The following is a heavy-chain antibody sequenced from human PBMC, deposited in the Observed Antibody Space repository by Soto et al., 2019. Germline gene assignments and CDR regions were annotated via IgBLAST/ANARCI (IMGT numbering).Heavy chain of an antibody. CDR2: ISYDGINK. Sequence: QVQVVESGGGVVQPGRSLRLSCVASGFTFSTYGMHWVRQAPGKGLEWVAVISYDGINKYYADSVKGRFSISRDASRNTLYLQMNSLRAVDTAVYYCVAAYVRTDTFDIWGQGTVVTVSS. D-gene: IGHD3-10*02. J-gene: IGHJ3*02. V-gene: IGHV3-30*03. CDR1: GFTFSTYG. CDR3: VAAYVRTDTFDI.